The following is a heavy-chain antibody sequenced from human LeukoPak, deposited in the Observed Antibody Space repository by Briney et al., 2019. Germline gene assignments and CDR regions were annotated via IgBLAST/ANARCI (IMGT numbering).Heavy chain of an antibody. Sequence: GGSLRLSCAASGFTVSSNYMSWVRQAPGKGLEWVSVIYSGGSTYYADSVKGRFTISRDNSKNTLYLQMNSLRAEDTAVYYCARDRRTGRRIGYYYYMDVWGKGPRSPSP. J-gene: IGHJ6*03. CDR2: IYSGGST. CDR3: ARDRRTGRRIGYYYYMDV. D-gene: IGHD1-14*01. V-gene: IGHV3-66*02. CDR1: GFTVSSNY.